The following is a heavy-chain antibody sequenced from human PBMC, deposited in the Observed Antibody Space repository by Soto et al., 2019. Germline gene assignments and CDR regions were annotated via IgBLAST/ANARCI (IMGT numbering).Heavy chain of an antibody. CDR3: ASNSQYDSSGYPDY. D-gene: IGHD3-22*01. Sequence: GGSLRLSCAASGFTFSSYGMHWVRQAPGKGLEWVAVIWYDGSNKYYADSVKGRFTISRDNSKNTLYLQMNSLRAEDTAVYYCASNSQYDSSGYPDYWGQGTLVTVSS. CDR1: GFTFSSYG. V-gene: IGHV3-33*01. J-gene: IGHJ4*02. CDR2: IWYDGSNK.